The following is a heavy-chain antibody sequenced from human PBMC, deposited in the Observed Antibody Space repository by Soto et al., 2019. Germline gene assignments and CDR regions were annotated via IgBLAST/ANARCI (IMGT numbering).Heavy chain of an antibody. CDR1: GFIFSNYG. CDR3: AKDIALVRGVIIDLDV. Sequence: LRLSCAASGFIFSNYGMHWVRQAPGKGLEWVAVISYDGDNKYYVDSVKGRFTVSRDNSKNTLYLQMNSLRPEDTAVYYCAKDIALVRGVIIDLDVWGQGTTVTVSS. CDR2: ISYDGDNK. J-gene: IGHJ6*02. D-gene: IGHD3-10*01. V-gene: IGHV3-30*18.